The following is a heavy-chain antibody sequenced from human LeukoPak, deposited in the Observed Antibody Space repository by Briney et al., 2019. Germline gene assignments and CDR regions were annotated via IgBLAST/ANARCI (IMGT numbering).Heavy chain of an antibody. CDR3: GRHDYGDSSAAFDI. CDR1: GDSISNNYW. J-gene: IGHJ3*02. Sequence: SGTLSLTCAVSGDSISNNYWWRWVRQFPGKGLEWIGEIYRSGSASYNPSFKSRVTISIDKSKNQFSLNLSSVTAADTAVYYCGRHDYGDSSAAFDIWGQGTMVIVSS. D-gene: IGHD4-17*01. V-gene: IGHV4-4*02. CDR2: IYRSGSA.